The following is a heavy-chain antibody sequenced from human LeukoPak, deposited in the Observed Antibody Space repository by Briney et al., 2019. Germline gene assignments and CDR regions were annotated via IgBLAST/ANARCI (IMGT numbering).Heavy chain of an antibody. V-gene: IGHV3-11*01. J-gene: IGHJ4*02. CDR2: ISSSGSTI. CDR1: GFTFSDYY. CDR3: ARVWYGDYVVFDY. D-gene: IGHD4-17*01. Sequence: GGSLRLSCAASGFTFSDYYMSWIRQAPGKGLEWVSYISSSGSTIYYADSVKGRFTISRDNAKNSLYLQMNSLRAEDTALYYCARVWYGDYVVFDYWGQGTLVTVSS.